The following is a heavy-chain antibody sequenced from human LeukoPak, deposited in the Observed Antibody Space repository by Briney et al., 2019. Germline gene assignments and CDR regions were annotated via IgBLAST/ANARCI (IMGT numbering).Heavy chain of an antibody. Sequence: SETLSLTCAVYGGSFSGYYWSWIRQTPGKGLEWIGEINHSGSTNYNPSLKSRVTISVDTSKNQFSLKLSSVTAADTAVYYCARSMITFGGVIVPLADYWGQGTLVTVSS. CDR1: GGSFSGYY. V-gene: IGHV4-34*01. CDR3: ARSMITFGGVIVPLADY. D-gene: IGHD3-16*02. J-gene: IGHJ4*02. CDR2: INHSGST.